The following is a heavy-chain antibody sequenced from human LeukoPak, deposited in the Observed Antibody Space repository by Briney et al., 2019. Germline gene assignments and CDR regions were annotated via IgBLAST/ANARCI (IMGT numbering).Heavy chain of an antibody. CDR1: GGTFSSYA. J-gene: IGHJ6*04. V-gene: IGHV1-69*01. Sequence: ASVKVSCKASGGTFSSYAISWVRQAPGQGLEWMGGIIPIFGTANYAQKFQGRVTITADESTSTAYMELSSLRSEDTAVYYCAVKRGGYCSSTSCYFSHGMDVWGRGTTGTVSS. CDR3: AVKRGGYCSSTSCYFSHGMDV. D-gene: IGHD2-2*01. CDR2: IIPIFGTA.